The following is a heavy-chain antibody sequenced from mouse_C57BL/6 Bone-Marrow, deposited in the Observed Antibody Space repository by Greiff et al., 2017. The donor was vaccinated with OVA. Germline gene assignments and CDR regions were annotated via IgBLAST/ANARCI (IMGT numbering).Heavy chain of an antibody. D-gene: IGHD1-1*01. CDR3: ARESMGLRSYYAMDY. J-gene: IGHJ4*01. V-gene: IGHV1-69*01. CDR1: GYPFTSYW. Sequence: QFQLQQPGAELVMPGASVKLSCKASGYPFTSYWMHWGKQRPGQGLEWIGEIDPSDSYTHYNQKSKGKSTLTVDKSSSTAYMQLSSLASEDSAVYYCARESMGLRSYYAMDYWGQGTSVTVSS. CDR2: IDPSDSYT.